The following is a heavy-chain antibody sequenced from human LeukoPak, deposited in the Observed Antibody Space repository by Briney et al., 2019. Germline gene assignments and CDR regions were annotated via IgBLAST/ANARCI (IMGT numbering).Heavy chain of an antibody. CDR3: ARETYYYGSGSYIIDY. D-gene: IGHD3-10*01. CDR2: INHSGST. V-gene: IGHV4-34*01. J-gene: IGHJ4*02. Sequence: SETLSLTCAVYGGSFSGYYWSWIRQPPGRGLEWIGEINHSGSTNYNPSLKSRVTISVDTSKNQFSLKLSSVTAADTAVYYCARETYYYGSGSYIIDYWGQGTLVTVSS. CDR1: GGSFSGYY.